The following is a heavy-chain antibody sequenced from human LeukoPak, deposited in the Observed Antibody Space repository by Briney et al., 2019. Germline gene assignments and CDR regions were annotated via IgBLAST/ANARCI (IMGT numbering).Heavy chain of an antibody. D-gene: IGHD2-2*01. CDR1: GFTFSSYG. J-gene: IGHJ3*02. CDR2: IRYDGSNK. V-gene: IGHV3-30*02. CDR3: AKVFGIVVVPAAADAFDI. Sequence: GGSLRLFCAASGFTFSSYGMHGLRQAPGKGLEGVAFIRYDGSNKYYADSVKGRFTISRDNSKNTLYLQMNSLRAEDTAVYYCAKVFGIVVVPAAADAFDIWGQGTMVTVSS.